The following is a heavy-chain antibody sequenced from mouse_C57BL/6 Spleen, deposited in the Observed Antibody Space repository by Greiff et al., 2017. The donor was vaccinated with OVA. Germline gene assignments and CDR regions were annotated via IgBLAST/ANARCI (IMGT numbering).Heavy chain of an antibody. CDR3: ARRGDYDYDGVFAY. CDR1: GYTFTDYY. Sequence: VQLQQSGPELVKPGASVKISCKASGYTFTDYYINWVKQRPGQGLEWIGWIFPGSGSTYYNEKFKGKAKLTVDKSSSTAYMLLSSLTSEDSAVYFCARRGDYDYDGVFAYWGQGTLVTVSA. CDR2: IFPGSGST. V-gene: IGHV1-75*01. J-gene: IGHJ3*01. D-gene: IGHD2-4*01.